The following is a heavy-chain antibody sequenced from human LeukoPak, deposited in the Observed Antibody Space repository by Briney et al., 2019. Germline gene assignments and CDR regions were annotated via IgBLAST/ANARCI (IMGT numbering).Heavy chain of an antibody. J-gene: IGHJ4*02. Sequence: PGGSLRLSCAVSGFTVSGNYMTWVRQAPGKGLEWVSVIYTGGTTYYRDSVKGRFTISRHISKNMVTLQMDSLRPEDTAVYYCASGPTHDYVRVLLYWGQGTLVTVSS. V-gene: IGHV3-53*04. CDR3: ASGPTHDYVRVLLY. CDR2: IYTGGTT. D-gene: IGHD3-16*01. CDR1: GFTVSGNY.